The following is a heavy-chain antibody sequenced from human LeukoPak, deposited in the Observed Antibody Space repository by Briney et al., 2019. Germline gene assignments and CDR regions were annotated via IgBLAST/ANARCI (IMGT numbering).Heavy chain of an antibody. V-gene: IGHV3-21*01. CDR3: ARDYDFCPCD. CDR1: GFTFSSYS. J-gene: IGHJ4*02. Sequence: GGSLRLSCAASGFTFSSYSMDWVRQAPGKGLEWVSSISSDSTYIYYTDSVKGRFTISRDNAKHSLHLQMNSLRAEDTAVYYCARDYDFCPCDWGQGTLVTVSS. CDR2: ISSDSTYI. D-gene: IGHD3-3*01.